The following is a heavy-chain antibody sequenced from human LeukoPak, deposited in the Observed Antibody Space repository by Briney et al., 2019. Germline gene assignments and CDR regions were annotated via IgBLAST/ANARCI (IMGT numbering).Heavy chain of an antibody. J-gene: IGHJ4*02. Sequence: GGSLRLSCAASGFTFSSYTMNWVRQAPGKGLEWVSAISGSGGSTYYADSVKGRFTISRDNSKNTLYLQMNSLRAEDTALYYCAKYGSITGTSFADYWGQGTLVTVSS. CDR3: AKYGSITGTSFADY. V-gene: IGHV3-23*01. D-gene: IGHD1-20*01. CDR1: GFTFSSYT. CDR2: ISGSGGST.